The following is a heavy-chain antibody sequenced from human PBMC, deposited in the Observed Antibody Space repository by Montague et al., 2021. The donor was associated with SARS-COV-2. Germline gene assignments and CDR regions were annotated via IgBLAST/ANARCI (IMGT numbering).Heavy chain of an antibody. D-gene: IGHD4-11*01. Sequence: SLSLSCSASGFPVSSNYMSWVRQAPGKGLEWVSVIYSDVSTYYADSVKGRFTISRDNSKNTLYLQMNSLRAEDTAVYYCARVVTYAFDVWGQGTMVTVSS. J-gene: IGHJ3*01. CDR1: GFPVSSNY. V-gene: IGHV3-66*01. CDR3: ARVVTYAFDV. CDR2: IYSDVST.